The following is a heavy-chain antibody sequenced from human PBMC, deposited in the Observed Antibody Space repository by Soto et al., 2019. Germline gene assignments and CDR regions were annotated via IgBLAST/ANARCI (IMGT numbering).Heavy chain of an antibody. CDR1: GFTFTGYT. CDR2: ISISGSYI. J-gene: IGHJ4*02. D-gene: IGHD2-8*02. CDR3: ARESQYCTGNCCYHDY. V-gene: IGHV3-21*01. Sequence: GGSLRLSCAASGFTFTGYTMSWVRQAPGKGLEWVSSISISGSYIYYADSVKGRFTISRDNAKDSLFLQMNSLRAEDTAVYYCARESQYCTGNCCYHDYWGQGTLVTVSS.